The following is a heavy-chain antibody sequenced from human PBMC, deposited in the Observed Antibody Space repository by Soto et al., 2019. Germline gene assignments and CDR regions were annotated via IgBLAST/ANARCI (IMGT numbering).Heavy chain of an antibody. CDR2: IKQGGVEK. Sequence: EVQLVESGGDLAQPGGSLRLSCAASGFTLSNFWVNWVRQAPGKGLGWVANIKQGGVEKNYVDSVKGRFTISRDDTKNSLFLQMNNLRAEDAAIYYCLVTTSAFDIWGRGTTVTVSS. J-gene: IGHJ3*02. CDR3: LVTTSAFDI. CDR1: GFTLSNFW. V-gene: IGHV3-7*01. D-gene: IGHD4-17*01.